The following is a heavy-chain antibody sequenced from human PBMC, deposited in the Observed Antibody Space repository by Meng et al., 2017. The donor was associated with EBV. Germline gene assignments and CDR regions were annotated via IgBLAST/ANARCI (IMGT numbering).Heavy chain of an antibody. Sequence: QLEESGPARVESSKPLAPPCAASGGSISSSSYYGGWFRQPPGKGLEWIGSIYYSGSTYYNPSLKSRVTISVDTSKNQFSLKLSSVTAADTAVYYCARVVATIFTNWFDPWGQGTLVTVSS. J-gene: IGHJ5*02. D-gene: IGHD5-12*01. V-gene: IGHV4-39*07. CDR1: GGSISSSSYY. CDR3: ARVVATIFTNWFDP. CDR2: IYYSGST.